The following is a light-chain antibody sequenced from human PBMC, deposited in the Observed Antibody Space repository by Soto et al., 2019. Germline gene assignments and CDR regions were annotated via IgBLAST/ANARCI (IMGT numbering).Light chain of an antibody. J-gene: IGKJ4*01. CDR2: GAS. V-gene: IGKV3-20*01. Sequence: EIVLTQSPGTLSLSPGERATLSCRASQSVSNSYLAWYQQKPGQAPRLLIYGASSGATGIPDRFRGSGPGPDFPLTINRLEPEDSAVSYCQQYGSSPLTFGGGTKVEPK. CDR1: QSVSNSY. CDR3: QQYGSSPLT.